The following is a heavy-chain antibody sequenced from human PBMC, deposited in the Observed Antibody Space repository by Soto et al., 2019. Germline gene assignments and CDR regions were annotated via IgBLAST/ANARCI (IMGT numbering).Heavy chain of an antibody. D-gene: IGHD3-22*01. CDR2: ISSSSSYI. Sequence: GGSLRLSCAASGFTFSSYSMNWVRQAPGKGLEWVSSISSSSSYIYYADSAKGRFTISRDNAKNSLYLQMNSLRAEDTAVYYCARDPGNYYDSSGYYYYYYGMDVWGQGTTVTVSS. V-gene: IGHV3-21*01. J-gene: IGHJ6*02. CDR3: ARDPGNYYDSSGYYYYYYGMDV. CDR1: GFTFSSYS.